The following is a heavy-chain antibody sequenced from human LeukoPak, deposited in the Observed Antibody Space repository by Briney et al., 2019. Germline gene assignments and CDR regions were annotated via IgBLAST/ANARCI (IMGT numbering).Heavy chain of an antibody. CDR2: IYSGGST. CDR1: GFTVSSNY. Sequence: PGGSLRLSCAASGFTVSSNYMSWVRQAPGKGLEWVSVIYSGGSTYYADSVKGRFTISRDNSKNTLYLQMNSLRAEDTAVYYCARAPRITIFGVVTEYYYYYGMDVWGQGTTVTVSS. V-gene: IGHV3-66*01. J-gene: IGHJ6*02. CDR3: ARAPRITIFGVVTEYYYYYGMDV. D-gene: IGHD3-3*01.